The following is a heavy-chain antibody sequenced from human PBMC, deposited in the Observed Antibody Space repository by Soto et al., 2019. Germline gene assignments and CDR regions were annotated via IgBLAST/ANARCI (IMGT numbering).Heavy chain of an antibody. CDR3: ARTNPLIYGSSWTGAFDI. D-gene: IGHD6-13*01. J-gene: IGHJ3*02. Sequence: SETLSLTCTVSGDSISPYYWTWVRQSPGKGLEWIGYISYSGSTNYNPSLKSRVTISVDTSKNQFSLKLSSVTAADTAVYYCARTNPLIYGSSWTGAFDIWGQVTMVT. V-gene: IGHV4-59*01. CDR1: GDSISPYY. CDR2: ISYSGST.